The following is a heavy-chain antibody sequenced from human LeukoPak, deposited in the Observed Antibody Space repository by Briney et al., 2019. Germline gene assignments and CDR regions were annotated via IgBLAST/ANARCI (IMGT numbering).Heavy chain of an antibody. V-gene: IGHV1-69*04. Sequence: ASVKVSCKASGGTFSSYAISWVRQAPGQGLEWMGRIIPILGIANYAQKFQGRVTITADKSTSTAYMELSSLRSEDTAVYYCARGREGSMIVVVSDYWGQGTLVTVSS. J-gene: IGHJ4*02. CDR2: IIPILGIA. CDR3: ARGREGSMIVVVSDY. CDR1: GGTFSSYA. D-gene: IGHD3-22*01.